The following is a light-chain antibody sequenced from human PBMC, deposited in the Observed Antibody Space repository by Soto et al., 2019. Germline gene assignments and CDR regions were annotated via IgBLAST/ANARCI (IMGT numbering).Light chain of an antibody. Sequence: QLVLTQPPSVSGAPGQRVTISCTGSSSNIGAGYDVHWYQQLPGTAPKLLIYGNGNRPSGVPDRFSGSKSGTSASLAITGLQAEDEADYYRQSYDSSLSGSEVFGTGTKLTVL. V-gene: IGLV1-40*01. CDR2: GNG. CDR3: QSYDSSLSGSEV. J-gene: IGLJ1*01. CDR1: SSNIGAGYD.